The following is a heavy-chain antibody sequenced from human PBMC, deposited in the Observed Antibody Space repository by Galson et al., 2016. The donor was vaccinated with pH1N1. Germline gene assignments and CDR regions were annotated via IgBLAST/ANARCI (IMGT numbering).Heavy chain of an antibody. J-gene: IGHJ4*02. Sequence: SLRLSCAASGFTFSNYWMHWVRQVPGKGLEWVANIKEDGSEIYYVHSVKGRFTISRDNAKNSLYLQMNSLRAEDTAMYYCVRENPFGVYWGQGILVTVSS. CDR3: VRENPFGVY. CDR1: GFTFSNYW. V-gene: IGHV3-7*01. CDR2: IKEDGSEI. D-gene: IGHD3-10*01.